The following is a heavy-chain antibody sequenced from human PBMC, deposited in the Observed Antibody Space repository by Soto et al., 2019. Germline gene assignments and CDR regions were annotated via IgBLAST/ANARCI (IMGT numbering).Heavy chain of an antibody. CDR1: GGSISSGGYY. CDR3: ASRIVVVPAAILH. Sequence: TLSLTCTVSGGSISSGGYYWSWIRQHPGKGLEWIGYIYYSGSTYYNPSLKSRVTISVDTSKNQFSLKLSSVTAADTAVYYCASRIVVVPAAILHWGEGTLVTGSS. J-gene: IGHJ4*02. V-gene: IGHV4-31*03. D-gene: IGHD2-2*01. CDR2: IYYSGST.